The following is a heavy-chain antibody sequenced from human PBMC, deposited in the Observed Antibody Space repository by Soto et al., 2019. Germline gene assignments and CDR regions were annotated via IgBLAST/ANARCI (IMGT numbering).Heavy chain of an antibody. J-gene: IGHJ5*02. Sequence: QLQLQESGPGLVKPSQTLSLTCTVSGGSISSGDYYWSWIRQHPGKGLEWIGYIYYSGSTYYNPSLQSRVTISVDTSKNQFSLKQRSVTAADTAVYYCARWWSGSRQGFDPWGQGTLVTVSS. CDR2: IYYSGST. D-gene: IGHD3-3*01. CDR3: ARWWSGSRQGFDP. V-gene: IGHV4-31*03. CDR1: GGSISSGDYY.